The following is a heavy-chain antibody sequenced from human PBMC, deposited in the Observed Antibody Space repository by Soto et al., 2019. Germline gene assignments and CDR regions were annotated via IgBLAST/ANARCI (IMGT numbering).Heavy chain of an antibody. Sequence: QVQLQESGPGLVKPSQTLSLTCTVSGGSISSGDYYWSWMRQPPGKGLEWIGYIYYSGSTYYNPYLTSRFTITVDTSKNQISLKLSSVTAADTAVYYWAREEGYYYGSGEENWGQGSMVTVSS. J-gene: IGHJ4*02. V-gene: IGHV4-30-4*01. CDR1: GGSISSGDYY. CDR3: AREEGYYYGSGEEN. CDR2: IYYSGST. D-gene: IGHD3-10*01.